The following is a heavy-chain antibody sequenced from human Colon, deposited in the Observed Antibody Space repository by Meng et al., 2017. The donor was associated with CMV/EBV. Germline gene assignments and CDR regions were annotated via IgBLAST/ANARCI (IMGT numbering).Heavy chain of an antibody. V-gene: IGHV3-53*01. CDR3: ARKASHFYYGMDV. J-gene: IGHJ6*02. Sequence: SCKASGYTFTSYAMHWVRQAPGQGLEWVATIFGDHNTYYADSVKGRFTIFRDDPKNTVSLEMNSLRAEDTAMYYCARKASHFYYGMDVWGQGTTVTVSS. CDR2: IFGDHNT. CDR1: GYTFTSYA.